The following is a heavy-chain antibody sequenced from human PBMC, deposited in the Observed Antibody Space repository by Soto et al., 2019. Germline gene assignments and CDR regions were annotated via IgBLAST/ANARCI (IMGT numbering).Heavy chain of an antibody. CDR3: ARQRTTVVTQAYFDH. CDR1: GESISSSSYY. J-gene: IGHJ4*02. D-gene: IGHD2-21*02. CDR2: IYYSGRT. Sequence: PSGPLSLTCIVSGESISSSSYYWGWIRQPPGKGLEWIGSIYYSGRTYYNPSFKSRVTISIDTSKNQFSLKLSSVTATDTAVYYCARQRTTVVTQAYFDHWGQGALVTVYS. V-gene: IGHV4-39*01.